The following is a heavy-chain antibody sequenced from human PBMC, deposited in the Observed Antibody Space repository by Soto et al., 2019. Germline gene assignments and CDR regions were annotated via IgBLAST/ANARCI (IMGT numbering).Heavy chain of an antibody. D-gene: IGHD5-12*01. Sequence: SETLSLTCTVSGGSISSGGYYWSWIRQHPGKGLEWIGYIYYSGSTYYNPSLKSRVTISVDTSKNQFSLKLSSVTAADTAVYYCARRQGYDNYCMDVRCQGTTVTVSS. CDR1: GGSISSGGYY. J-gene: IGHJ6*02. V-gene: IGHV4-31*03. CDR3: ARRQGYDNYCMDV. CDR2: IYYSGST.